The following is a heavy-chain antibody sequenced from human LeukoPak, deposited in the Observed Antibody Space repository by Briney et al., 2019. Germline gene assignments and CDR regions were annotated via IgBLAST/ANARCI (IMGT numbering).Heavy chain of an antibody. CDR2: IYYSGST. CDR1: GGSISSSSYY. V-gene: IGHV4-39*07. CDR3: ARGGEMALGY. J-gene: IGHJ4*02. Sequence: SETLSLTCTVSGGSISSSSYYWGWIRQPPGKGLEWIGSIYYSGSTYYNPSLKSRVTISVDTSKNQFSLKLSSVTAADTAVYYCARGGEMALGYWGQGTLVTVSS. D-gene: IGHD5-24*01.